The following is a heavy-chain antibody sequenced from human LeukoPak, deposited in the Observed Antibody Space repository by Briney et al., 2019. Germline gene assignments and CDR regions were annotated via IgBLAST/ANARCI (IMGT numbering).Heavy chain of an antibody. CDR1: GYTFTSYG. J-gene: IGHJ3*02. V-gene: IGHV1-18*01. CDR3: ARDIPIVVVITTYDAFDI. CDR2: ISAYNGNT. D-gene: IGHD3-22*01. Sequence: ASVKVSCKASGYTFTSYGISWVRQAPGQGLEGMGWISAYNGNTNYAQKLQGRVTMTTDTSTSTAYMELRSLRSDDTAVYYCARDIPIVVVITTYDAFDIWGQGTMVTVSS.